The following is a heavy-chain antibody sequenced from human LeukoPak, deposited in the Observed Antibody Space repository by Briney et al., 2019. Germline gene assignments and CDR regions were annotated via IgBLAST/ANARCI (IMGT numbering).Heavy chain of an antibody. CDR1: GFTFSTYS. CDR2: ISSSDSPI. CDR3: ARGGYYDGSGYYYLDY. D-gene: IGHD3-22*01. V-gene: IGHV3-48*01. J-gene: IGHJ4*02. Sequence: GGSLRLSCAASGFTFSTYSMNWVPHAPGKGLEWVSYISSSDSPIDYTDSVKGRFTISRDNAKNSLYLQMNSLRVEDAAVYYCARGGYYDGSGYYYLDYWGQGTLVTVSS.